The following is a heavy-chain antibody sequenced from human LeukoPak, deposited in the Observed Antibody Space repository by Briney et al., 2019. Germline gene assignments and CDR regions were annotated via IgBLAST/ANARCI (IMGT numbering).Heavy chain of an antibody. J-gene: IGHJ4*02. CDR1: GYSFTNYW. D-gene: IGHD5-12*01. CDR2: IYPADSET. CDR3: ARHKRATPFDC. Sequence: GESLKISCKGSGYSFTNYWIGWVRQMPGKGLEWLGIIYPADSETRYSLSFQGQVTISADKSISTAYLQWSSLKASDTAMYYCARHKRATPFDCWGQGTLVTVSS. V-gene: IGHV5-51*01.